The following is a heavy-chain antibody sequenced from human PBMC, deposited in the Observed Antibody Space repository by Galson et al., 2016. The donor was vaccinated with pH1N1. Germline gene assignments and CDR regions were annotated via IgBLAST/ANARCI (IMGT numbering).Heavy chain of an antibody. V-gene: IGHV3-23*01. CDR2: TSAASTRT. CDR1: GFIFSSYA. CDR3: AKGGRVGTEGYYYALDV. J-gene: IGHJ6*02. Sequence: SLRLSCAASGFIFSSYAMTWVRQAPGKEPEWVSATSAASTRTYYPDSVKGRFIISRDNSKNTLYLQMNSLRAEDTAEYYCAKGGRVGTEGYYYALDVWGQGTTVIVSS. D-gene: IGHD1/OR15-1a*01.